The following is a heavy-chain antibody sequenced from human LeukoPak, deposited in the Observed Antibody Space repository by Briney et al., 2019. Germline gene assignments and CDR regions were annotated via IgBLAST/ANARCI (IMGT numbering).Heavy chain of an antibody. D-gene: IGHD3-10*01. CDR1: GFTFSSYA. V-gene: IGHV3-30*04. CDR2: ISYDGSNK. Sequence: PGGSLRLSCAASGFTFSSYAMHWVRQAPGKGLEWVAVISYDGSNKYYADSVKGRFTISRDNSKNTLYLQMNSLRAEDTAVYYCARDPYYYGSGTLHYYYYYGMDVWGQGTTVTVSS. J-gene: IGHJ6*02. CDR3: ARDPYYYGSGTLHYYYYYGMDV.